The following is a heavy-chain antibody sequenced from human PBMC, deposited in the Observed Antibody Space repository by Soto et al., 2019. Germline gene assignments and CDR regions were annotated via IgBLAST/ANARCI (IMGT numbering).Heavy chain of an antibody. CDR2: ISAYNGNT. V-gene: IGHV1-18*04. Sequence: ASVKVSCKASGYTFTSYGISWVRQAPGQGLEWMGWISAYNGNTNYAQKLQGRVTMTTDTSTSTAYMELRSLRSDDTAVYYCARDVDIAANRRRNWFDPWGQGTLVTVSS. D-gene: IGHD5-12*01. J-gene: IGHJ5*02. CDR3: ARDVDIAANRRRNWFDP. CDR1: GYTFTSYG.